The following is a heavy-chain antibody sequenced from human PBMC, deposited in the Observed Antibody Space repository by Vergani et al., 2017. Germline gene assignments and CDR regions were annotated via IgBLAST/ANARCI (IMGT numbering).Heavy chain of an antibody. D-gene: IGHD2-15*01. V-gene: IGHV4-61*02. Sequence: QVQLQESGPGLVKPSQTLSLTCTVSGGSISSGSYYWSWIRQPAGKGLEWIGRIYTSGSTNYNPSLKSRVTISVDTSKHQFSLKLSSVTAADTAVYYCARDVGQNWFDPWGQGTLVTVSS. CDR2: IYTSGST. CDR1: GGSISSGSYY. CDR3: ARDVGQNWFDP. J-gene: IGHJ5*02.